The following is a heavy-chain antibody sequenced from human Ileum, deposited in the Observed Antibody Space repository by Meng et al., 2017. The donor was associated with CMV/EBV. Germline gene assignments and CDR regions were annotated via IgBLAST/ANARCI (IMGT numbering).Heavy chain of an antibody. J-gene: IGHJ4*02. CDR1: GFTFSSYG. D-gene: IGHD2-2*02. V-gene: IGHV3-21*01. Sequence: GESLKISCAASGFTFSSYGMNWVRQAPGKGLEWVSSISSSSSYIYYADSVKGRFTISRDNSKNSLYLEMNSLRAEDTAVYHCATGQYCSSKNCYTDYWGQGTLVTVSS. CDR3: ATGQYCSSKNCYTDY. CDR2: ISSSSSYI.